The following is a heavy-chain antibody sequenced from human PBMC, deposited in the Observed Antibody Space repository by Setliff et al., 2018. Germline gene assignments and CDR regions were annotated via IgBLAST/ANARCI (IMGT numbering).Heavy chain of an antibody. CDR1: GYTLINYG. V-gene: IGHV1-18*01. CDR2: IGAYTGNT. D-gene: IGHD2-8*01. CDR3: SRLVRFCTTSTCQGASASEH. Sequence: ASVKVSCKASGYTLINYGISWVRQAPGQGLEWMGWIGAYTGNTNYAHKLQGRVSMTTDTSTGTAYMELRSLRSDDTAVYYCSRLVRFCTTSTCQGASASEHWGQGTLVTVPQ. J-gene: IGHJ4*02.